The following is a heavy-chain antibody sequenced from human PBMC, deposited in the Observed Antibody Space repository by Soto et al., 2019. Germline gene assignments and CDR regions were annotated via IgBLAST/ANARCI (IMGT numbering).Heavy chain of an antibody. CDR2: ISGSGADT. J-gene: IGHJ5*02. Sequence: EVQLLESGGGLVHPGGSLRLSCAASGFTFSNYAMNWIRQAPGKGLEWVSVISGSGADTYHADSVKGRFTISRDNSKSTLYLQMNSLRSDDTAVYYCAKAGIPAGGTVWNWFDPWGKGTLVTVSS. V-gene: IGHV3-23*01. CDR1: GFTFSNYA. D-gene: IGHD6-13*01. CDR3: AKAGIPAGGTVWNWFDP.